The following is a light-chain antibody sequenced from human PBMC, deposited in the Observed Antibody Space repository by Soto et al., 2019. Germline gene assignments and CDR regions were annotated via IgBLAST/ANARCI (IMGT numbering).Light chain of an antibody. V-gene: IGLV2-14*01. CDR3: CSYAGSYPYV. CDR2: EVS. Sequence: QSVLTQPASVSGSPGQSITISCTGTSSDVGGYDYVSWYQQHPGKAPKLMIYEVSNRPSGVSNRFSGSKSGNTASLTISGLRTEDEADYYCCSYAGSYPYVLGPGTKLTVL. CDR1: SSDVGGYDY. J-gene: IGLJ1*01.